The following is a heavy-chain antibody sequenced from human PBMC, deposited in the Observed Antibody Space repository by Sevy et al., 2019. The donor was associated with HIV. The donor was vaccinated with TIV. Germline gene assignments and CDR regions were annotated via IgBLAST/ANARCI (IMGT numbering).Heavy chain of an antibody. V-gene: IGHV3-7*01. CDR1: GFTFHTFW. CDR3: AIRYFDF. Sequence: GESLKISCAASGFTFHTFWMQWVRQAPGKGLEWVANIRQDGNEIYYADAVKGRFTISRDNAMQSLYLEMNNLRVEDAGIYYCAIRYFDFWGQGTLVTVSS. D-gene: IGHD3-16*01. J-gene: IGHJ4*02. CDR2: IRQDGNEI.